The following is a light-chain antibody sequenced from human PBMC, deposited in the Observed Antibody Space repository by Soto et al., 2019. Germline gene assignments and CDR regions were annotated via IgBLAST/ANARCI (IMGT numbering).Light chain of an antibody. CDR2: AAS. V-gene: IGKV1-39*01. Sequence: DIQMTQSPSSLSASVGDRVTITCRASQSISSYLNWYQQKPGKAPKLLIYAASSLQSGVPSRFSGSGSGTDFTLTISRLEPEDFTVYYCQQYGSSPLTFGGGTTVEIK. J-gene: IGKJ4*01. CDR3: QQYGSSPLT. CDR1: QSISSY.